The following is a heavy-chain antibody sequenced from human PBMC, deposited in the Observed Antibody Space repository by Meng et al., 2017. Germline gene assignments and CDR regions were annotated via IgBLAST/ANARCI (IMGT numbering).Heavy chain of an antibody. Sequence: GSLRLSCTVSGGSISSYYWSWIRQPAGKGLEWIGYIYYSGSTNYNPSLKSRVTISVDTSKNQFSLKLSSVTAADTAVYYCARGRWNYYVYWGQGTLVTVSS. J-gene: IGHJ4*02. V-gene: IGHV4-59*12. D-gene: IGHD1-1*01. CDR1: GGSISSYY. CDR2: IYYSGST. CDR3: ARGRWNYYVY.